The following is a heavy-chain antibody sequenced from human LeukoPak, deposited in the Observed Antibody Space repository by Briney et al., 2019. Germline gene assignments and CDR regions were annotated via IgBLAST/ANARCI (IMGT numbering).Heavy chain of an antibody. V-gene: IGHV4-59*01. CDR2: IYYSGGT. D-gene: IGHD2-15*01. Sequence: NPSETLSLTCTVSGGSISSYYWSWLRQPPGKGLEWLGYIYYSGGTNYNPSLKSRVTISVDTSKIHFSLKLSSVTAADTAAYYCARHRGGLDLWGQGTMVTVSS. CDR1: GGSISSYY. CDR3: ARHRGGLDL. J-gene: IGHJ3*01.